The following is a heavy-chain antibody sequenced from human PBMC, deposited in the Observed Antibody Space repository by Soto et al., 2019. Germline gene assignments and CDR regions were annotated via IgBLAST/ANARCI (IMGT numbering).Heavy chain of an antibody. Sequence: ASVKVSCKASGGTFSSYTISWVRQAPGQGLEWMGRIIPILGIANYAQKFQGRVTITADKSTSTAYMELSSLRSEDTAVYYCASSKKKYCSGGSCYSSYYYMDVWGKGTTVTVSS. CDR2: IIPILGIA. CDR1: GGTFSSYT. D-gene: IGHD2-15*01. V-gene: IGHV1-69*02. CDR3: ASSKKKYCSGGSCYSSYYYMDV. J-gene: IGHJ6*03.